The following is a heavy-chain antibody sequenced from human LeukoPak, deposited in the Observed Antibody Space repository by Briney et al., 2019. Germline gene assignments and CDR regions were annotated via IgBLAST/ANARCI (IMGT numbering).Heavy chain of an antibody. J-gene: IGHJ4*02. CDR3: ARVRITIFGVVIIPYDY. CDR1: GYTFTSYG. D-gene: IGHD3-3*01. CDR2: ISAYNGNT. V-gene: IGHV1-18*01. Sequence: ASVKVSCKASGYTFTSYGISWVRQAPGQGLEWMGWISAYNGNTNYAQKLQGRVTMTTDTSTSTAYMELRSLGSDDTAVYYCARVRITIFGVVIIPYDYWGQGTLVTVSS.